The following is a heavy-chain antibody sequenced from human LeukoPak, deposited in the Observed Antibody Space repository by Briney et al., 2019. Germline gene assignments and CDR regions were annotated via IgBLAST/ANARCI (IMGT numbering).Heavy chain of an antibody. CDR1: GYTFTSYG. CDR2: ISAYNGNT. CDR3: ARQKSYGDYDAGIFDY. Sequence: ASVKVSCKASGYTFTSYGISWVRQAPGQGLEWMGWISAYNGNTNYAQKLQGRGTMTTDTSTSTAYMELRSLRSDDTAVYYCARQKSYGDYDAGIFDYWGQGTLVTVSS. V-gene: IGHV1-18*01. J-gene: IGHJ4*02. D-gene: IGHD4-17*01.